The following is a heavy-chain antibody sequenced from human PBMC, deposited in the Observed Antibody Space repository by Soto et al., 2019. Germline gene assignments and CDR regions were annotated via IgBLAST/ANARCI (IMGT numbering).Heavy chain of an antibody. CDR3: ANSNYCTNGVCYRNYYYYGMGV. CDR1: GGTFSSYA. V-gene: IGHV1-69*13. D-gene: IGHD2-8*01. Sequence: SVKVSCKSSGGTFSSYAISWVRQAPGQGLEWMGGIIPIFGTANYAQKFQGRVTITADESTSTAYMELRSLRSEDTAVYYCANSNYCTNGVCYRNYYYYGMGVCGQGTTVIVSS. J-gene: IGHJ6*02. CDR2: IIPIFGTA.